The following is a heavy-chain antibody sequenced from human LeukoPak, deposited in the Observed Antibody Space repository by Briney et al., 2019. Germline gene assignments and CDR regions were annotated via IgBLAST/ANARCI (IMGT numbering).Heavy chain of an antibody. D-gene: IGHD1-26*01. J-gene: IGHJ3*02. CDR2: ISSSSNYI. Sequence: GGSLRLSCAASGFTFSTYNMNWVRQAPGKGLEWVSSISSSSNYIYYADSAKGRFTISRDNAENSLYLQMNSLRAEDTDVYYCARDVGASAPGAFDIWGQGTMVTVSS. CDR1: GFTFSTYN. CDR3: ARDVGASAPGAFDI. V-gene: IGHV3-21*01.